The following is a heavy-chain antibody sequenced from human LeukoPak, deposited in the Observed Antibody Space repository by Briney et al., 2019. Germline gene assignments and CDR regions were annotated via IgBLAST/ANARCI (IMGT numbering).Heavy chain of an antibody. J-gene: IGHJ4*02. CDR3: ANSPHDFWSGYGDY. CDR1: GFTFSSYA. D-gene: IGHD3-3*01. CDR2: ISYDGSNK. V-gene: IGHV3-30-3*01. Sequence: GGSLRLSCAASGFTFSSYAMHWVRQAPGKGLEWVAVISYDGSNKYYADSVKGRFTISRDNSKNTLYLQMNSLRAEDTAVYYCANSPHDFWSGYGDYWGQGTLVTVSS.